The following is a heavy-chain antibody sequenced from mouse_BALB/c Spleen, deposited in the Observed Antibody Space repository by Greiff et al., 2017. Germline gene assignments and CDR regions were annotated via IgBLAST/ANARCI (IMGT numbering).Heavy chain of an antibody. CDR2: IWGDGST. Sequence: VKLVESGPGLVAPSQSLSITCTVSGFSLTGYGVNWVRQPPGKGLEWLGMIWGDGSTDYNSALKSRLSISKDNSKSQVFLKMNSLQTDDTARYYCARGGLRRNYAMDYWGQGTSVTVSS. CDR3: ARGGLRRNYAMDY. CDR1: GFSLTGYG. V-gene: IGHV2-6-7*01. J-gene: IGHJ4*01. D-gene: IGHD2-4*01.